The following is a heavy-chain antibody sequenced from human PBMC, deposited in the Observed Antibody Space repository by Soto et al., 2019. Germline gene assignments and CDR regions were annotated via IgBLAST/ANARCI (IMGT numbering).Heavy chain of an antibody. CDR2: INPNSGGT. D-gene: IGHD6-19*01. CDR3: ARDLDSRGKKGLYSFDY. J-gene: IGHJ4*02. CDR1: GYTFTGYY. Sequence: ASVKVSCKASGYTFTGYYMHWVRQAPGQGLEWMGWINPNSGGTNYAQKFQGWVTMTRDTSISTAYMELSRLRSDDTPVYYCARDLDSRGKKGLYSFDYWGQGPLVTVSS. V-gene: IGHV1-2*04.